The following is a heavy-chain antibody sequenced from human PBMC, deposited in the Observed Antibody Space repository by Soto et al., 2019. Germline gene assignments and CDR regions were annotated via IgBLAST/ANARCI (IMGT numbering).Heavy chain of an antibody. CDR3: VRGDGDYHDGNGYLGRH. V-gene: IGHV3-23*01. CDR1: GFTFSSYA. CDR2: ISGDGTNA. J-gene: IGHJ4*02. D-gene: IGHD3-22*01. Sequence: GSLRLACASSGFTFSSYAMSWVRQAPGKGLEWVSGISGDGTNAEYADSVKGRFTISRDNAKNTLYLQMNSLRVEDTAVYYCVRGDGDYHDGNGYLGRHWGQGTLVTVSS.